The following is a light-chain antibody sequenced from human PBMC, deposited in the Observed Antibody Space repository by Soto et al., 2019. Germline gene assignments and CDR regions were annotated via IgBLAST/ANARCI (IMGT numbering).Light chain of an antibody. J-gene: IGLJ2*01. CDR2: RNN. CDR1: SSNIGSNY. Sequence: QAVVTQPPSASGTPGQRVTISCSGSSSNIGSNYVYWYQHLPGTAPKLLIYRNNQRPSGVPDRFSGSKSGTSASLAISGLRSEDEADYYCAAWDNSLSGPVVFGGGTQLTVL. CDR3: AAWDNSLSGPVV. V-gene: IGLV1-47*01.